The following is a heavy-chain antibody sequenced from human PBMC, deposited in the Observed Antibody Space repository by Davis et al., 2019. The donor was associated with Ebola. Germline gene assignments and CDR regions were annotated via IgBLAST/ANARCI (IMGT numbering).Heavy chain of an antibody. J-gene: IGHJ6*03. CDR2: IYYSGSN. CDR1: GGSISSGDYY. D-gene: IGHD2-15*01. Sequence: PSETLSLTCTVSGGSISSGDYYWSWIRQPPGKGLEWIGYIYYSGSNYYNPSLKSRVTISVDTSKNQFSLKLGSVTAADTAVYYWARSPTADNYNYMDVWGKGTTVTVSS. CDR3: ARSPTADNYNYMDV. V-gene: IGHV4-30-4*08.